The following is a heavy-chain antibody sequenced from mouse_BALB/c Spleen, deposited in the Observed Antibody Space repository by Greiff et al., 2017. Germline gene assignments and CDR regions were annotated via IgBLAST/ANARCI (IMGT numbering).Heavy chain of an antibody. CDR2: ISYDGSN. J-gene: IGHJ3*01. D-gene: IGHD2-4*01. Sequence: DVKLQESGPGLVKPSQSLSLTCSVTGYSITSGYYWNWIRQFPGNKLEWMGYISYDGSNNYNPSLKNRISITRDTSKNQFFLKLNSVTTEDTATYYCASMITFAYWGQGTLVTVSA. CDR1: GYSITSGYY. V-gene: IGHV3-6*02. CDR3: ASMITFAY.